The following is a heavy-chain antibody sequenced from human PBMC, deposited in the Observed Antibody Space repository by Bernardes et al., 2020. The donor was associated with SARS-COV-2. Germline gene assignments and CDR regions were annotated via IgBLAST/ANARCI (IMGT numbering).Heavy chain of an antibody. D-gene: IGHD1-26*01. CDR2: IYFSGST. CDR3: ARVARGGSYARNDFDF. J-gene: IGHJ4*02. V-gene: IGHV4-59*01. CDR1: GGSLSPDY. Sequence: LSLTCSVPGGSLSPDYWSWIRQPPANGLEWIGFIYFSGSTNYKTSLKSRVTMSVDTSRNQFSLQLSSVTAADTAVYYCARVARGGSYARNDFDFWGQGILVTVSS.